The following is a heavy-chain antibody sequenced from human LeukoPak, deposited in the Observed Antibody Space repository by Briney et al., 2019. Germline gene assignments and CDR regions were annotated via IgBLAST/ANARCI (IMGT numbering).Heavy chain of an antibody. CDR3: AKAGRGLRFLEWLVYFDY. V-gene: IGHV3-23*01. CDR1: GFTFSSYG. Sequence: GGSLRLSCAASGFTFSSYGMSWVRQAPGKGLEWVSAISGSGGSTYYADSVKGRFTISRDNSKNTLYLQMNSLRAEDTAVYYCAKAGRGLRFLEWLVYFDYWGQGTLVTVSS. J-gene: IGHJ4*02. D-gene: IGHD3-3*01. CDR2: ISGSGGST.